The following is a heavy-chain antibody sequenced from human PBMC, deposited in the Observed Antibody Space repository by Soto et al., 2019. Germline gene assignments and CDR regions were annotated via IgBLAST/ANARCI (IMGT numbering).Heavy chain of an antibody. V-gene: IGHV1-3*05. CDR2: SNADNGNT. D-gene: IGHD2-15*01. Sequence: QVQLVQSGAEEKKPGASVQVSCKASGYTFTSYAMHWVRQAPGQRLEWMGLSNADNGNTKYSQKSQDRVTITRDTSASTAYMEMSSLRSEDTAVYYSSRDILFDYWGQGTLVTVSS. CDR1: GYTFTSYA. J-gene: IGHJ4*02. CDR3: SRDILFDY.